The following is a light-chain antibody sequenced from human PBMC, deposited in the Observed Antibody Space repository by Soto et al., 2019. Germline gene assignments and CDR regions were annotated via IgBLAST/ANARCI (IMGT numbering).Light chain of an antibody. CDR2: HTS. J-gene: IGKJ1*01. Sequence: EIVLTQSLGTLSVSPGEGVTLSCRASHSVTSSYLAWYQQKPGQAPRRLIYHTSDRATGIPDRFSGSGSGTDFTLTISRLEPEDFAVYYCQQYHSSPLTFGQGTK. CDR1: HSVTSSY. CDR3: QQYHSSPLT. V-gene: IGKV3-20*01.